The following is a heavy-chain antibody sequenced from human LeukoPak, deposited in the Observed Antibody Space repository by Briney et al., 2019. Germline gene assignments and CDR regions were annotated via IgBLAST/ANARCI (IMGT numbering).Heavy chain of an antibody. D-gene: IGHD2-2*02. Sequence: ASVKVSCEASGYTFTSYAMNWVRQAPGQGLEWMGWINTNTGNPTYAQGFTGRFVFSLDTSVSTAYLQISSLKAEDTAVYYCARTGPATAIHWTYYFDYWGQGTLVTVSS. CDR2: INTNTGNP. CDR1: GYTFTSYA. J-gene: IGHJ4*02. CDR3: ARTGPATAIHWTYYFDY. V-gene: IGHV7-4-1*02.